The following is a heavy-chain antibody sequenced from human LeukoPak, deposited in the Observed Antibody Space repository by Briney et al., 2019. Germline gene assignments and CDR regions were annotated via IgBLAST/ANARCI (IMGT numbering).Heavy chain of an antibody. J-gene: IGHJ4*02. Sequence: PSETLFLTCTVSGGSIGGSSYYWAWIRQPPGKGLEWIGSGFYSGSAYYNPSLKSRVTISVDTSKNQFSLNLSSLTAADTAVYYCARLRGAMTPVTSDFDYWGQGTLVTVSS. CDR1: GGSIGGSSYY. CDR2: GFYSGSA. CDR3: ARLRGAMTPVTSDFDY. D-gene: IGHD4-17*01. V-gene: IGHV4-39*01.